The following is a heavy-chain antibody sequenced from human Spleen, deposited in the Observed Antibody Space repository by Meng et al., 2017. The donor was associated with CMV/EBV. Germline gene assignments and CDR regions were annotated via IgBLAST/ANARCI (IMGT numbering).Heavy chain of an antibody. J-gene: IGHJ4*02. Sequence: SETLSLTCTVSGGSISSNSYYWGWIRQPPGKGLEWIGSIHYSGSTYYNPSLKSRVTISVDTSKNQLSLKLTSVTAADTAVYYCARARAYDLAVHYWGQGTLVTVSS. CDR3: ARARAYDLAVHY. CDR1: GGSISSNSYY. CDR2: IHYSGST. V-gene: IGHV4-39*07. D-gene: IGHD3-3*01.